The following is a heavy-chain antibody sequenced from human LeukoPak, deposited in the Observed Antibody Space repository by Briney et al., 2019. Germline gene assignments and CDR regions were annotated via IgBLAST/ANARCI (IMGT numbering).Heavy chain of an antibody. CDR1: GYTFTSYD. J-gene: IGHJ6*03. CDR2: MNPNSGNT. D-gene: IGHD3-22*01. Sequence: ASVKVSCKASGYTFTSYDTNWVRQATGQGLEWMGWMNPNSGNTGYAQKFQGRVTITRNTSISTAYMELSSLRSEDTAVYYCARGPSHDSSGYYYYYYMDVWGKGTTVTVSS. V-gene: IGHV1-8*03. CDR3: ARGPSHDSSGYYYYYYMDV.